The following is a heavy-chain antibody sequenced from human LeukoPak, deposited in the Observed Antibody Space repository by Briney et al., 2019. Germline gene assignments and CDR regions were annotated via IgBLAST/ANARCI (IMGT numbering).Heavy chain of an antibody. CDR3: ARAFRYCSSTSCYLDP. Sequence: GGSLRLSCAASGFTFSDYYTSWIRQAPGKGLEWVSYISTSSYTNYADSVKGRFTISRDNAKNSLYLQVNSLRAEDTAVYYCARAFRYCSSTSCYLDPWGQGTLVTVSS. CDR2: ISTSSYT. J-gene: IGHJ5*02. V-gene: IGHV3-11*06. D-gene: IGHD2-2*01. CDR1: GFTFSDYY.